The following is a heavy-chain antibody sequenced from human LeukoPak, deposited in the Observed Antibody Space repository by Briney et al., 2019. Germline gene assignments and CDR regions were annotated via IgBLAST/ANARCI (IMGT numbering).Heavy chain of an antibody. V-gene: IGHV1-2*02. D-gene: IGHD3-22*01. Sequence: GASVKVSCKASGYTFTGYYMHWVRQAPGQGLEWMGWINPNSGGTNYAQKFQGRVTMTRDTPISTAYMELSRLRSDDTAVYYCARAEQLERPDYYDSSGYTDTLTLVDYWGQGTLVTVSS. CDR1: GYTFTGYY. J-gene: IGHJ4*02. CDR3: ARAEQLERPDYYDSSGYTDTLTLVDY. CDR2: INPNSGGT.